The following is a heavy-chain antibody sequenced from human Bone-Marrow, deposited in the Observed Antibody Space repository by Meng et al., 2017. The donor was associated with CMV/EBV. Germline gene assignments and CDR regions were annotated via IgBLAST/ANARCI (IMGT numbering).Heavy chain of an antibody. Sequence: ASVKVSCKASGVTFDSYGITWARQAPGQGLEWMGWIGGYNGNTNYAQKFQDRLTMTTNTSSTTAYMELRSLRSDDTAVYYCATLGFWGDYFDHWGQGSLVTVSS. V-gene: IGHV1-18*01. D-gene: IGHD3-16*01. CDR3: ATLGFWGDYFDH. J-gene: IGHJ4*02. CDR1: GVTFDSYG. CDR2: IGGYNGNT.